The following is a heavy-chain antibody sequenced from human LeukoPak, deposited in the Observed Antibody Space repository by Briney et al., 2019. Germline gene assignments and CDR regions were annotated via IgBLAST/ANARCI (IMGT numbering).Heavy chain of an antibody. Sequence: PGGSLRLSCAASGFTFSSYAMHWVRQAPGKGLEWVAVISYDGSNKYYADSVKGRFTISRDNSKNTLYLQTNSLRAEDTAVYYCARAIYYYRNGMDVWGQGTTVTVSS. V-gene: IGHV3-30-3*01. CDR1: GFTFSSYA. CDR3: ARAIYYYRNGMDV. CDR2: ISYDGSNK. J-gene: IGHJ6*02.